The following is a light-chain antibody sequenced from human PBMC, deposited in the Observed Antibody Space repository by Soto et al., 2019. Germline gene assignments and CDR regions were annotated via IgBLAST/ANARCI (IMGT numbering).Light chain of an antibody. CDR2: DVS. Sequence: QSVLTQPPSASGSPGQSVTISCTGTSSDVGGYNYVSWYQQHPGKAPKLMIYDVSKRPSGVPDRFSGSKSGNTASLTVSGLQAEGEADYYCSSYAGSNNLVFGTGTKVTAL. CDR1: SSDVGGYNY. J-gene: IGLJ1*01. CDR3: SSYAGSNNLV. V-gene: IGLV2-8*01.